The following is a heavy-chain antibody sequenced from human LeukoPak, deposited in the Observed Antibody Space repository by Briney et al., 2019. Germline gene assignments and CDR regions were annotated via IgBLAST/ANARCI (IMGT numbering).Heavy chain of an antibody. CDR3: AKGGYCSSTSCYTDY. J-gene: IGHJ4*02. CDR2: VSGSGGST. Sequence: GGSLRLSCAASGFTFSSYAMSWVRQAPGKGLEWVSAVSGSGGSTYYADSVKGRFTISRDNSKNTLYLQMNSLRAEDTAVYYCAKGGYCSSTSCYTDYWGQGTLVTVSS. V-gene: IGHV3-23*01. D-gene: IGHD2-2*02. CDR1: GFTFSSYA.